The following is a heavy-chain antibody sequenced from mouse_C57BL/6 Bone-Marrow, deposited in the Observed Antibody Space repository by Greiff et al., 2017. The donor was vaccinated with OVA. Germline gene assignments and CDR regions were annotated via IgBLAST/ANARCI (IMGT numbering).Heavy chain of an antibody. CDR1: GYTFTSYW. Sequence: QVQLQQPGAELVKPGASVKMSCKASGYTFTSYWITWVKQRPGQGLEWIGDISPGSGSTNYNEKFKSKATLTVDTSSSTAYMQLSSLTSEDSAVYYCASGNYPYYYAMDYWGQGTSVTVSS. CDR3: ASGNYPYYYAMDY. CDR2: ISPGSGST. V-gene: IGHV1-55*01. J-gene: IGHJ4*01. D-gene: IGHD2-1*01.